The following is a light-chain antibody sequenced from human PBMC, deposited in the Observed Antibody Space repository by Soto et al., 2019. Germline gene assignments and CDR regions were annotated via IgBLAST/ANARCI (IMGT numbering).Light chain of an antibody. J-gene: IGKJ4*01. CDR1: QNIRGN. V-gene: IGKV3-15*01. CDR2: DAS. CDR3: HQYNTWPLT. Sequence: EIVRWQWLATVSVRRGERATLSCRASQNIRGNLAWYQQKPGHPPTLRVSDASTRARNIPARFNGSGSGTEFTLAISSLQSEDFAVYYCHQYNTWPLTFGGGTNVDI.